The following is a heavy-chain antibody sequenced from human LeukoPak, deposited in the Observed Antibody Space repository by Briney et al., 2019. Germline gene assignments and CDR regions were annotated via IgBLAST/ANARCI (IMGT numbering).Heavy chain of an antibody. Sequence: SETLSLTCTVSGGSISSSSYYWGWIRQPPGKGLEWIGSIYYSGSTYYNPSLKSRVTISVDTSKNQFSLKLSSVTAADTAVYYCARGGRITGTLGGYDYWGQGTLVTVSS. CDR1: GGSISSSSYY. CDR3: ARGGRITGTLGGYDY. V-gene: IGHV4-39*01. J-gene: IGHJ4*02. D-gene: IGHD1-20*01. CDR2: IYYSGST.